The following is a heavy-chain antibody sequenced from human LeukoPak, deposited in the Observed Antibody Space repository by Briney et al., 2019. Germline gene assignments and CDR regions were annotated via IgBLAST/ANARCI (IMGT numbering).Heavy chain of an antibody. D-gene: IGHD2-21*02. V-gene: IGHV4-4*08. Sequence: SETLSLTCTVSGDTLNTYYRNWIRRAPGKELEWIGFVASSGTYKYNPSLESRVNIFIETYKNKFSFALTSVTTADQTVYYCGRVVRGVVTSNWFDPWGQGNLVSVSS. CDR3: GRVVRGVVTSNWFDP. CDR1: GDTLNTYY. CDR2: VASSGTY. J-gene: IGHJ5*02.